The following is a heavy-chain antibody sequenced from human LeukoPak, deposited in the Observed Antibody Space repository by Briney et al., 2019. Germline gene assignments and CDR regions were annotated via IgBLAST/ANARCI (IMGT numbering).Heavy chain of an antibody. CDR3: ARAGSWSYGDFDY. CDR2: IYSGGST. J-gene: IGHJ4*02. V-gene: IGHV3-53*01. Sequence: GGSLRLSCAASGFTVSSNYMSWVRQAPGKGLEWVSVIYSGGSTYYADSVKGRFTISRDNSKNTLYLQMNSLRAEDTAVYYCARAGSWSYGDFDYWGQGTLVTVSS. D-gene: IGHD1-26*01. CDR1: GFTVSSNY.